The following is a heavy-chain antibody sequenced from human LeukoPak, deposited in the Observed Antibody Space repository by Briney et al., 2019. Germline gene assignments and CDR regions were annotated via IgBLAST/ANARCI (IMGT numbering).Heavy chain of an antibody. Sequence: SETLSLTYTVSGGSISSYYWSWIRQPPGKVLEWIGCIYYSGSTNYNPSLKSRVTISVDTSKNQISLKLSSVTAADTAVYYCARDSQGYYDSSGAFDYWGQGTLVTVSS. CDR3: ARDSQGYYDSSGAFDY. CDR2: IYYSGST. CDR1: GGSISSYY. J-gene: IGHJ4*02. D-gene: IGHD3-22*01. V-gene: IGHV4-59*01.